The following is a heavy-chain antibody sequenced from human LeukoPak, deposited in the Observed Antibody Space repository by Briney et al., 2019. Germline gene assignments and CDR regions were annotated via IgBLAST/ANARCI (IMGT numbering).Heavy chain of an antibody. V-gene: IGHV3-30*04. D-gene: IGHD7-27*01. Sequence: PGRSLRLSCAASGFTFSSYAMHWVRQAPGKGLEWVAVISYDGSNKYYADSVKGRFTVSRDNSKNTLYLQMNSLRAEDTAVYYCARDYTGGWNDYWGQGTQVTVSS. CDR1: GFTFSSYA. CDR3: ARDYTGGWNDY. J-gene: IGHJ4*02. CDR2: ISYDGSNK.